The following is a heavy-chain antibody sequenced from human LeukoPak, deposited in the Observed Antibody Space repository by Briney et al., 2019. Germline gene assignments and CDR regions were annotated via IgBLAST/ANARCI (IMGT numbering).Heavy chain of an antibody. Sequence: PGESLKISCKGSGYSFTSYWIGWVRQMPGKGLEWMGIIYPGDSDTRYSSSFQGQVTISADKSISTAYLQWSSLKASDTAMYYCATAPDYGGNFYYFDYWGQGTLVTVSS. V-gene: IGHV5-51*01. J-gene: IGHJ4*02. CDR1: GYSFTSYW. D-gene: IGHD4-23*01. CDR3: ATAPDYGGNFYYFDY. CDR2: IYPGDSDT.